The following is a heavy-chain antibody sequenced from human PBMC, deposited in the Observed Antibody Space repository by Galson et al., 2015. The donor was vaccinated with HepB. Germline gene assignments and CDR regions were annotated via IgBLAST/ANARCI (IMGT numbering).Heavy chain of an antibody. CDR2: VYPGDSDS. J-gene: IGHJ4*02. D-gene: IGHD2-15*01. CDR1: GYNFANFW. CDR3: ARLAPKYCGGGSCYADK. Sequence: SGAEVKKPGESLKISCKGSGYNFANFWVGWVRQSPGKGLEWMGIVYPGDSDSGNSPSSEGQVTISADKSLSTTYLQWSSLKASDTAMYFCARLAPKYCGGGSCYADKWGQGALVTVAS. V-gene: IGHV5-51*01.